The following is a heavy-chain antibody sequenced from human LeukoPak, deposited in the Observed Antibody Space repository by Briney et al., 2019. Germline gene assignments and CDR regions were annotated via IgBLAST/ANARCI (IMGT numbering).Heavy chain of an antibody. D-gene: IGHD3-22*01. CDR2: ITNSGDST. CDR3: AKDRGYYDDSGYLI. V-gene: IGHV3-23*01. Sequence: GGSLRLSCAASGFNFGSYGMIWVRQAPGKGLEWVSTITNSGDSTYYADSVKGRFPISRDDSRNTLYLQMNSLRVDDTAVYYCAKDRGYYDDSGYLIWGQGTLVTVSS. J-gene: IGHJ4*02. CDR1: GFNFGSYG.